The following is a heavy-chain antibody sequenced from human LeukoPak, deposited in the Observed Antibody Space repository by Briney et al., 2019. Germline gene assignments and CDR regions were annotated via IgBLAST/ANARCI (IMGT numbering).Heavy chain of an antibody. CDR2: IRYDGSNK. CDR3: AKDQGYCSGGSCYSLYWYFDL. Sequence: GGSLRLSCAASGFTFSSYGMHWVRQAPGKGLEWVAFIRYDGSNKYYADSVKGRFTISRDNSKNTLYLQMNSLRAEDTAVYYCAKDQGYCSGGSCYSLYWYFDLWGRGTLVTVSS. D-gene: IGHD2-15*01. J-gene: IGHJ2*01. V-gene: IGHV3-30*02. CDR1: GFTFSSYG.